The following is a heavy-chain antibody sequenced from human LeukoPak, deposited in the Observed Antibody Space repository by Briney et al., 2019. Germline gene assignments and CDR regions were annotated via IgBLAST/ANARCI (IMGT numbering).Heavy chain of an antibody. Sequence: ASVKVSCKASGYTFTSYGISWVRQAPGQGLEWMGWISAYNGNTNYAQKLQGRVTMTTDTSTSTAYMELRSLRSDDTAVYYCARDRYCSSTSCHEYYYYGMDVWGQGTTVTVSS. V-gene: IGHV1-18*01. CDR2: ISAYNGNT. CDR1: GYTFTSYG. J-gene: IGHJ6*02. CDR3: ARDRYCSSTSCHEYYYYGMDV. D-gene: IGHD2-2*01.